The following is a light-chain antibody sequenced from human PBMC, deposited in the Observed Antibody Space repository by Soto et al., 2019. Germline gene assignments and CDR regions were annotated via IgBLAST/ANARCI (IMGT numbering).Light chain of an antibody. CDR1: QNIDSY. CDR2: TAS. J-gene: IGKJ4*01. V-gene: IGKV1-39*01. CDR3: QQSHSPPWT. Sequence: DIQMTQSPPSVSASVGDGVTITCRANQNIDSYLNWYHQGPGKAPKVLVFTASNLPTGVPSRFRGSGSGTDFTLTITNVQPEDFGIYYCQQSHSPPWTFGEGTQVEV.